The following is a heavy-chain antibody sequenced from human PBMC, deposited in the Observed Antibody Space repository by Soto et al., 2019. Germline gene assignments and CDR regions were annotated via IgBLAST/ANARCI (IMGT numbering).Heavy chain of an antibody. V-gene: IGHV1-69*13. D-gene: IGHD6-19*01. CDR1: GGTFSSYA. Sequence: GASVKVSCRASGGTFSSYAISWVGQAPEQGLEWMGGIIPIFGTANYAQKFQGRVTITADESTSTAYMGLSSLRSEDTAVYYCASDPVPPIAVARDNWFDPWGQGTLVTVSS. CDR2: IIPIFGTA. J-gene: IGHJ5*02. CDR3: ASDPVPPIAVARDNWFDP.